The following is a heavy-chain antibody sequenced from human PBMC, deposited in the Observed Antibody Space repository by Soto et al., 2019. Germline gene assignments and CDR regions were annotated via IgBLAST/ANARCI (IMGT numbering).Heavy chain of an antibody. CDR3: ASNRPRGYSYGDTDY. D-gene: IGHD5-18*01. CDR1: GRPIRSGGYY. J-gene: IGHJ4*02. Sequence: TLALTWPVSGRPIRSGGYYWSWIRQHPGKGPEWNGYIYYSGSTYYNPSLKSRVTMSVDTSKNQFSRKLSSVTAADTAVYYCASNRPRGYSYGDTDYWGQGTLVTVSS. V-gene: IGHV4-31*02. CDR2: IYYSGST.